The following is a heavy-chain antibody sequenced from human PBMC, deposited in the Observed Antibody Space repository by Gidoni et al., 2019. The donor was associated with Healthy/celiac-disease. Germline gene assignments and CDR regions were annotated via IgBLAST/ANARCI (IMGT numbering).Heavy chain of an antibody. Sequence: EVQLLESGGGLVQPGGSLRLSCAASGIPFSSYALSWVCQAPGKGLEWGSAISGSGGSTYYADSVKGRFTISRDNSKNTLYLQMNSLRAEDTAVYYCAKNPNIVVVPAATDYWYFDLWGRGTLVTVSS. J-gene: IGHJ2*01. CDR1: GIPFSSYA. CDR2: ISGSGGST. V-gene: IGHV3-23*01. CDR3: AKNPNIVVVPAATDYWYFDL. D-gene: IGHD2-2*01.